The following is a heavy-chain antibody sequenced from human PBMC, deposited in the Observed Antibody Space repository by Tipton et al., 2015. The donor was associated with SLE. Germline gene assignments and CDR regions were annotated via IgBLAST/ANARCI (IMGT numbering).Heavy chain of an antibody. V-gene: IGHV3-7*01. CDR2: IKQDGSAK. CDR3: AMGPPRAAAGTYGY. CDR1: GFTFSSYW. J-gene: IGHJ4*02. Sequence: SLRLSCAASGFTFSSYWMSWVRQAPGKGLEWVANIKQDGSAKYYEDSVKGRFTITGDNAKNSLSLQMNSRRAEATAVYYCAMGPPRAAAGTYGYWGQGTLVTVSS. D-gene: IGHD6-13*01.